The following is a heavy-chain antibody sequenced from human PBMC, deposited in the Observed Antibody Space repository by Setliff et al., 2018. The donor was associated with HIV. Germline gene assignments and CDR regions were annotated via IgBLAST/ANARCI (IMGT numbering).Heavy chain of an antibody. D-gene: IGHD4-4*01. Sequence: PGGSLRLSCAASGFSFSSYGMHWVRQAPGKGLEWVAVMSYDGSNKYYADSVKGRFTISRDNSKNTLYLQMNSLRAEDTAVYYCAKESGLYSNYKSYYYMDVWGKGTTVTVSS. CDR3: AKESGLYSNYKSYYYMDV. CDR1: GFSFSSYG. V-gene: IGHV3-30*18. J-gene: IGHJ6*03. CDR2: MSYDGSNK.